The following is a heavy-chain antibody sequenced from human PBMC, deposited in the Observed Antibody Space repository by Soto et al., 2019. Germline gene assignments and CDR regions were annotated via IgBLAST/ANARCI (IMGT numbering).Heavy chain of an antibody. CDR3: VRSTTRFLEWLQAPYYYYLDF. CDR2: ISSSRKYL. Sequence: GGSLRLSCAASGFSFSSYSMNWVRQAPGKGLEWVSSISSSRKYLQHADSVKGRFTISRDDATNSLFLQMTSLRADDTAVYYCVRSTTRFLEWLQAPYYYYLDFWGKGTTVTVSS. V-gene: IGHV3-21*03. CDR1: GFSFSSYS. J-gene: IGHJ6*03. D-gene: IGHD3-3*01.